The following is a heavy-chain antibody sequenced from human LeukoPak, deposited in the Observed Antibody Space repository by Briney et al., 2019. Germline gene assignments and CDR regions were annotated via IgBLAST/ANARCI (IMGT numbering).Heavy chain of an antibody. D-gene: IGHD6-25*01. CDR1: GGSISSYY. V-gene: IGHV4-59*01. Sequence: SETLSLTCTVSGGSISSYYWSWIRQPPGKGLEWIGHIYYSGSTNYNPSLKSRVTISVDTSKNQFSLKLSSVTAADTAVYYCARDRGYSSAHFDYWGQGTLVTVSS. CDR2: IYYSGST. J-gene: IGHJ4*02. CDR3: ARDRGYSSAHFDY.